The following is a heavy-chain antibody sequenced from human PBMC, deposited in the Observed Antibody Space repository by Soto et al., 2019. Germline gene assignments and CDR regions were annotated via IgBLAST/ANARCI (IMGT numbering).Heavy chain of an antibody. Sequence: ETLSLTCTASGGSISSYYWTWIRQPAGKGLEWIGRIYTSGSTNYNPSLKSRVTMSVDTSKNQFSLKLSSVTAADTAVYHCARDAGFLEWFDAFDFWGQGTRVTVSS. CDR3: ARDAGFLEWFDAFDF. J-gene: IGHJ3*01. V-gene: IGHV4-4*07. CDR2: IYTSGST. CDR1: GGSISSYY. D-gene: IGHD3-3*01.